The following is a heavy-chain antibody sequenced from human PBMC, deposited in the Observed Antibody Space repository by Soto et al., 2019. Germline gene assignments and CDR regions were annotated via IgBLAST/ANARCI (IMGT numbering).Heavy chain of an antibody. D-gene: IGHD2-2*02. CDR3: TRDLGCSSTSCYMGSYYYYYYGMDV. CDR2: IRSKAYGGTT. Sequence: PGGSLRLSCTASGFTFGDYAMSWFRQAPGKGLEWVGFIRSKAYGGTTEYAASVKGRFTISRDDSKSIAYLQMNSLKTEDTAVYYCTRDLGCSSTSCYMGSYYYYYYGMDVWGQGTTVTVSS. J-gene: IGHJ6*02. V-gene: IGHV3-49*03. CDR1: GFTFGDYA.